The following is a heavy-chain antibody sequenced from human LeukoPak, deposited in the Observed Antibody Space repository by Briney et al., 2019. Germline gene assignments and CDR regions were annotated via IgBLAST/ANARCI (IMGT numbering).Heavy chain of an antibody. J-gene: IGHJ4*02. CDR3: ARHFYDSSGYRQEYYFDY. CDR2: VRYSGKT. D-gene: IGHD3-22*01. CDR1: GVSITSNNDY. V-gene: IGHV4-39*01. Sequence: SETLSLTCTVSGVSITSNNDYWGWFRQPPGKGLEWIGSVRYSGKTYYNPSLKSRVTMSVDTSKSQFSLKLSSVTAADTAMYFCARHFYDSSGYRQEYYFDYWGQGTLVTVSS.